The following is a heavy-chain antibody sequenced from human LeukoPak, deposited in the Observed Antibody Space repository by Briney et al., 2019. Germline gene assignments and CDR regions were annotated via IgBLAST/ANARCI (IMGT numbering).Heavy chain of an antibody. CDR3: ATDGAGFDT. CDR1: GFTFNDYY. J-gene: IGHJ5*02. V-gene: IGHV3-11*01. Sequence: GGSLRLSCAASGFTFNDYYMSWIRQAPGKGLEWLSYINIGGTNTHYADSVKGRFTISRDNAKKFLYLEMNNLRAEDTAVYYCATDGAGFDTWGQGVLVTVSS. CDR2: INIGGTNT.